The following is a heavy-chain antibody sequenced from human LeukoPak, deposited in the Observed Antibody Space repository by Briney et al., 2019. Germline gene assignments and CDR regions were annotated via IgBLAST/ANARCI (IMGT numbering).Heavy chain of an antibody. J-gene: IGHJ4*02. CDR1: GFTFSSYE. Sequence: GGSLRLSCAASGFTFSSYEMNWVRQAPGKGLEWVSYISSSGSTIYYADSVKGRFTISRDNAKNSLYLQMNSLRAVDTAVYYCARVAGYSSGWLAFDYWGQGTLVTVSS. D-gene: IGHD6-19*01. V-gene: IGHV3-48*03. CDR2: ISSSGSTI. CDR3: ARVAGYSSGWLAFDY.